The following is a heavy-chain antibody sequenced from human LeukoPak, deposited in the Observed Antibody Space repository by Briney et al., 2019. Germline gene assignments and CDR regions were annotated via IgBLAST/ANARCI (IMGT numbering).Heavy chain of an antibody. CDR3: AKEKPRYFDY. CDR1: GFTFSSYA. J-gene: IGHJ4*02. Sequence: GGSLRLSCAASGFTFSSYAMHWVRQAPGKGLEWVAVISYDGSNKYYADSVKGRFTISRDNSKNTLYLQMNSLRAEDTAVYYCAKEKPRYFDYWGQGTLVTVSS. CDR2: ISYDGSNK. V-gene: IGHV3-30*04.